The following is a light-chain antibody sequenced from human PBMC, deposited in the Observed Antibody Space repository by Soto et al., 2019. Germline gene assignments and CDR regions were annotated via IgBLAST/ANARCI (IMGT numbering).Light chain of an antibody. CDR3: QQYYNGHPPVT. CDR1: QSVSTN. J-gene: IGKJ4*01. V-gene: IGKV3-15*01. CDR2: GAS. Sequence: DIVLTQSPATLSVSPGERATLSCRASQSVSTNLAWYQHKLGQAPRLLIYGASTRVTGIPARFSGSGSGTDFTLTISYLKSEDFGIYYCQQYYNGHPPVTFGGGTKVES.